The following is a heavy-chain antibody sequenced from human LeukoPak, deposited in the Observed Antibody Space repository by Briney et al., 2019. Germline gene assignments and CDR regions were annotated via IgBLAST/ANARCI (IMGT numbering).Heavy chain of an antibody. Sequence: SETLSLTCTVSGGSFSSYYWSWIRQPPGKGLEWIGYIYYSGSTNYNPSLKSRVTISVDTSKNQFSLKLSSVTAADTAVYYCARRSGYCSGGSCYSWFDPWGQGTLVTVSS. V-gene: IGHV4-59*08. CDR2: IYYSGST. J-gene: IGHJ5*02. CDR1: GGSFSSYY. D-gene: IGHD2-15*01. CDR3: ARRSGYCSGGSCYSWFDP.